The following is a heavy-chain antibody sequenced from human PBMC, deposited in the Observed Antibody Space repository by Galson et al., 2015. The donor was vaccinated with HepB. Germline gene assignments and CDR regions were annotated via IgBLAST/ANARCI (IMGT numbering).Heavy chain of an antibody. V-gene: IGHV3-30*18. CDR1: GFSFNNYG. CDR3: AKDPNYFWSGYFFEGLSYFDY. J-gene: IGHJ4*02. Sequence: SLRLSCAASGFSFNNYGMHWVRQAPGKGLEWVAVTSYDGSNKYYVDSVKGRFTISRDNSKNTLYLQMNSLRPEDTAVYYCAKDPNYFWSGYFFEGLSYFDYWGQGTLVIVSS. CDR2: TSYDGSNK. D-gene: IGHD3-3*01.